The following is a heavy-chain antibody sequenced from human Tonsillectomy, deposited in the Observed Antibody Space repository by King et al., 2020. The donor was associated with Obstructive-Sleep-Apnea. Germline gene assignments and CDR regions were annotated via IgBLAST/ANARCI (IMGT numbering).Heavy chain of an antibody. D-gene: IGHD7-27*01. Sequence: VQLVESGGGLVQPGGSLRLSCAASGFTFSSYAMSWVRQAPGKGLEGVSAISGSGGSTYYADSVKGRFTISRDNSKNTLYLQMNSLRAEDTAVYYCAPGKLGIDYFDYWGQGTLVTVSS. J-gene: IGHJ4*02. CDR2: ISGSGGST. V-gene: IGHV3-23*04. CDR3: APGKLGIDYFDY. CDR1: GFTFSSYA.